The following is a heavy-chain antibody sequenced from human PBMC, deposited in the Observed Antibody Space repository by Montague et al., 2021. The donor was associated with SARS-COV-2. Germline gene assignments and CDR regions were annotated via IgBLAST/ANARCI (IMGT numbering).Heavy chain of an antibody. CDR1: GFPFSSYA. D-gene: IGHD3-16*01. CDR2: ISYDGSNK. CDR3: ARAQGGNYYYGMDV. J-gene: IGHJ6*02. V-gene: IGHV3-30-3*01. Sequence: SLSLSCSASGFPFSSYAMHWVRQAPGKGLEWVAVISYDGSNKYYADPVKGRFTISRDNSKNTLYLQMNSLRVEDTAVYYCARAQGGNYYYGMDVWGQGTTVTVSS.